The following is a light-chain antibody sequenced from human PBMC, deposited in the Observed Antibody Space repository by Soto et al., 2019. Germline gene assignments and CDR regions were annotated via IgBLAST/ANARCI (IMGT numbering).Light chain of an antibody. Sequence: DIQMTQSPSTLSASVGDRVTITCRASQSISSWLAWYQQKPGKAPKLLIYKASRLHSGVSSRFSGSGSGTAFTLTISNLQPEDFATYYCQQLNSFPFTFGGGTKVDIK. CDR2: KAS. J-gene: IGKJ4*01. V-gene: IGKV1-5*03. CDR3: QQLNSFPFT. CDR1: QSISSW.